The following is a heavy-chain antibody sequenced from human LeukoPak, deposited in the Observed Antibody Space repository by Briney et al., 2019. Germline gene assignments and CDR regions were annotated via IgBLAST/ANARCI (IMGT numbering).Heavy chain of an antibody. D-gene: IGHD4/OR15-4a*01. CDR1: GFTFSTYT. CDR3: ARDFDYGDYIDF. J-gene: IGHJ4*02. Sequence: GGSLRLSCVASGFTFSTYTFNWVGQAPGKGLEWLSYISSGGLTIFYADSVKGRFISSRDNTNNSIFLDMTNLRAEDTAVYYCARDFDYGDYIDFWGQGTLVAVSS. V-gene: IGHV3-48*04. CDR2: ISSGGLTI.